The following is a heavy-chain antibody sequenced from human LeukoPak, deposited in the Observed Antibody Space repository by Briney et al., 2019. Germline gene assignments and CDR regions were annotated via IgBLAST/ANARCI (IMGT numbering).Heavy chain of an antibody. J-gene: IGHJ4*02. V-gene: IGHV4-59*01. Sequence: PSETLSLTCTVSGVSISSYYWSWIRQPPGKGLEWIGYIYYSGSTNYNPSLKSRVTISVDTSKNQLSLKLNSVTAADTAVYYCARGLGGSSGCFGYWGQGTLVTVSS. CDR1: GVSISSYY. D-gene: IGHD6-19*01. CDR2: IYYSGST. CDR3: ARGLGGSSGCFGY.